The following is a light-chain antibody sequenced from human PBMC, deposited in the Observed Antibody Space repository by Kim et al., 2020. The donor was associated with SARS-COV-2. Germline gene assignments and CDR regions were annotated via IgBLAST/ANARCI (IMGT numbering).Light chain of an antibody. Sequence: EIVMTQSPATLSLSPGERATLTCRASQSVSSNLAWYQQKPGQAPRLLIYAASNRATGIPARFSGSGSGTEFTLTISSLQPEDFAVYYFQQYNSWPPTFGQGTKVDIK. CDR3: QQYNSWPPT. CDR1: QSVSSN. V-gene: IGKV3-15*01. CDR2: AAS. J-gene: IGKJ1*01.